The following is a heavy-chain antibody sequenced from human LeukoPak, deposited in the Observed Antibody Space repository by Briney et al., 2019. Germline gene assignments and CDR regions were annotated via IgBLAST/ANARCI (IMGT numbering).Heavy chain of an antibody. V-gene: IGHV1-46*01. CDR1: GYTFTSYY. CDR3: ARDEGGIAVRGYYYYYGMDV. Sequence: ASVKVSCKASGYTFTSYYMHWVRQAPGQGLEWMGIINPSGGSTSYAQKFQGRVTMTRDTSTSTVYMELSSLRSEDTAVYYCARDEGGIAVRGYYYYYGMDVWGQGTTVTVSS. D-gene: IGHD6-19*01. J-gene: IGHJ6*02. CDR2: INPSGGST.